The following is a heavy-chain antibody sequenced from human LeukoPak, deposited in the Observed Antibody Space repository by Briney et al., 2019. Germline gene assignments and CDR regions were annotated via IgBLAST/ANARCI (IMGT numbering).Heavy chain of an antibody. CDR2: INPNSGGT. Sequence: ASVKVSCKASGYTFTSYGISWVRQAPGQGLEWMGWINPNSGGTNYAQKFQGRVTMTRDTSISTAYMELSRLRSDDTAVYYCARDNYGSGKGVWGKGTRSPSPQ. CDR3: ARDNYGSGKGV. J-gene: IGHJ6*04. V-gene: IGHV1-2*02. CDR1: GYTFTSYG. D-gene: IGHD3-10*01.